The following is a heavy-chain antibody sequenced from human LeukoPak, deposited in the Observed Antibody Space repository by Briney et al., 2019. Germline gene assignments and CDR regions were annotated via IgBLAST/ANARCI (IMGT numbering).Heavy chain of an antibody. CDR2: IIPILGIA. J-gene: IGHJ4*02. V-gene: IGHV1-69*02. CDR3: GYSSSSTFDY. D-gene: IGHD6-13*01. CDR1: GYTFTNYY. Sequence: ASVKVSCKASGYTFTNYYIHWVRQAPGQGLEWMGRIIPILGIANYAQKFQGRVTITADKSTSTAYMELSSLRSEDTAVYYCGYSSSSTFDYWGQGTLVTVSS.